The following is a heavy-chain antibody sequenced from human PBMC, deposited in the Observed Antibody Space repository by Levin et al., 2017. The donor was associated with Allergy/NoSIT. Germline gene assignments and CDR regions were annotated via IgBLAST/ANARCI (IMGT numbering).Heavy chain of an antibody. CDR3: ARDHAAAGTLFFDY. Sequence: SETLSLTCAVYGGSFSGYYWSWIRQPPGKGLEWIGEINHSGSTNYNPSLKSRVTIPVDTSKNQFLLKLSSVTAADTAVYYCARDHAAAGTLFFDYWGQGTLVTVAS. D-gene: IGHD6-13*01. CDR2: INHSGST. J-gene: IGHJ4*02. CDR1: GGSFSGYY. V-gene: IGHV4-34*01.